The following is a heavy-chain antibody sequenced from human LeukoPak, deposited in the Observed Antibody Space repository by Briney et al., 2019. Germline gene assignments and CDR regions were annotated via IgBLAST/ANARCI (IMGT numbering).Heavy chain of an antibody. Sequence: GGSLRLSCAASGFTFSSYSMNWVRQAPGKGLEWVSYISSSSSTIYYADSVKGRFTISRDNAKNSLYLQMNSLTIEDTALYFCAKDPGYYYDSSGQFHYWGQGTLVTVSS. CDR3: AKDPGYYYDSSGQFHY. CDR2: ISSSSSTI. D-gene: IGHD3-22*01. CDR1: GFTFSSYS. V-gene: IGHV3-48*04. J-gene: IGHJ4*02.